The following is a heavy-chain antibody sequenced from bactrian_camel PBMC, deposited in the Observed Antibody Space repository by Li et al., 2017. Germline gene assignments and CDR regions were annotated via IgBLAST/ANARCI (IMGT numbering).Heavy chain of an antibody. CDR1: VNSNNLNC. D-gene: IGHD1*01. V-gene: IGHV3S68*01. J-gene: IGHJ4*01. CDR3: AARSRGPYPPCRVTPAEFSA. CDR2: ITRIHGGT. Sequence: HVQLVESGGGLVQAGGSLNLSCAATVNSNNLNCMGWFRQAPGKEREGVASITRIHGGTAYADSARGRFTISQDNAKSTLYLEMNSLKLEYSAIYYCAARSRGPYPPCRVTPAEFSAWGQGTQVTVS.